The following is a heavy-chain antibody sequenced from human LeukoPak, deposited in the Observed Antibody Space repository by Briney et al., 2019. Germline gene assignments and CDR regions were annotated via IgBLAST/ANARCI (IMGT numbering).Heavy chain of an antibody. CDR3: ARWRPSDY. CDR1: GFTFSSYE. V-gene: IGHV3-48*03. CDR2: ISSSGNAI. D-gene: IGHD5-12*01. Sequence: GGSLRLSCAASGFTFSSYEMNWVRQAPGKGLEWVSYISSSGNAIYYADSVKGRFTISRDNAKNSLYLQMNSLRAEDTAVYYCARWRPSDYWGQGTLVTVSS. J-gene: IGHJ4*02.